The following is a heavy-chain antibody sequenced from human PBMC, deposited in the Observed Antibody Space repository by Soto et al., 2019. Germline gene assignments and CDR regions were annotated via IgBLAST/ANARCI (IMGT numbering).Heavy chain of an antibody. CDR3: ARGFQYGSNY. Sequence: SETLSLTCAVYGGSFSGYYWSWIRQPPGKGLEWIGEINHSGSTNYNPSLKSRVTISVDTSKNQFSLKLSSVTAADTAVYYCARGFQYGSNYWGQGDLVTISS. CDR1: GGSFSGYY. D-gene: IGHD3-10*01. J-gene: IGHJ4*02. CDR2: INHSGST. V-gene: IGHV4-34*01.